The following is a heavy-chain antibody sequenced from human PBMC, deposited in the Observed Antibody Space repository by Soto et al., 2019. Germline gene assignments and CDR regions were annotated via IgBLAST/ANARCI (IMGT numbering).Heavy chain of an antibody. CDR3: ARIRIQSSGWSHPDY. D-gene: IGHD6-19*01. V-gene: IGHV2-70*11. J-gene: IGHJ4*02. CDR1: GFSLSTSGMC. CDR2: IDWDDDK. Sequence: SGPTLVNPTQTPTLTCTFSGFSLSTSGMCVNWIPQPPGMVLVWLARIDWDDDKYYSTSLKTRLTISKDTSKNQVVLTMTNMDPVDTATYYCARIRIQSSGWSHPDYWGQGTLVTVSS.